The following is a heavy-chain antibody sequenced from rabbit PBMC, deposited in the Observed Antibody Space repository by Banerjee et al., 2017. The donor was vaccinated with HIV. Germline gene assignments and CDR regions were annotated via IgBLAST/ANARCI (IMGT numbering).Heavy chain of an antibody. D-gene: IGHD4-1*01. J-gene: IGHJ4*01. CDR1: GFDFSSDA. Sequence: QEQLEESGGDLVKPEGSLTLTRTASGFDFSSDAMCWVRQAPGKGPEWIGYINYDGSIYYASWATGRFTISKTSSTTVTLQMTSLTAADTATYFCARDLAGVIGWNFNLWGPGTLVTVS. CDR2: INYDGSI. V-gene: IGHV1S45*01. CDR3: ARDLAGVIGWNFNL.